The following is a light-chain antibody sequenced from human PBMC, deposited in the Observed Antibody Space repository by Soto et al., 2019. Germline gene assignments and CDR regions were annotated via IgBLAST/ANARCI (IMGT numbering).Light chain of an antibody. CDR3: QEYNSNSRT. J-gene: IGKJ1*01. Sequence: IQMTQSPATLSAKVGDRVTITCRASQNIYTWLAWYQQKPGKAPKLLIYEASSLEGGVPSRFSGSGFGTEFTLTISSLQPDDFATYYCQEYNSNSRTFGQGTKVDI. CDR1: QNIYTW. CDR2: EAS. V-gene: IGKV1-5*03.